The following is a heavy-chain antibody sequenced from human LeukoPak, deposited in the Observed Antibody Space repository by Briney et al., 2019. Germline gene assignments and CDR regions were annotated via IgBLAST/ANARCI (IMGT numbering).Heavy chain of an antibody. CDR1: GGSFSGYY. CDR2: INHSEST. CDR3: ARGGPGPFDY. J-gene: IGHJ4*02. Sequence: SETLSLTCAVYGGSFSGYYWSWIRQPPGKGLEWIGEINHSESTNYNPSLKSRVTISVDTSKNQFSLKLGSVTAADTAVYYCARGGPGPFDYWGQGTLVTVSS. V-gene: IGHV4-34*01.